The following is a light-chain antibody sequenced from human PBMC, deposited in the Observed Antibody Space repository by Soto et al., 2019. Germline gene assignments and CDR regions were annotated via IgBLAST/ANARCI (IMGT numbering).Light chain of an antibody. CDR1: QSVSSN. V-gene: IGKV3-15*01. CDR3: QQYNNWPRT. Sequence: EIVMTQSPATLSVSPGERATLSCRASQSVSSNLAWYQQKPGQAPRLLIYGASTWATGIPARFSGSGSGPEFTLTISSLQSEDFAVYYFQQYNNWPRTFGQGTKVEIK. J-gene: IGKJ1*01. CDR2: GAS.